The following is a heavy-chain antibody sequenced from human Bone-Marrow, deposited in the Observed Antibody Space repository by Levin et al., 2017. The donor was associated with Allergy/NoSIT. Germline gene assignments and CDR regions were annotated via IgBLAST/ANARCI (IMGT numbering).Heavy chain of an antibody. V-gene: IGHV5-51*01. Sequence: GESLKISCKGSGYSFSDYWIGWVRQMPGKGLEWMGIIYPDDSNTRYSPSFQGQVTISADKSISTAYLQWNSLKASDSAIYYCARHCTGLRCVDYYYYGADVWSQGTTVTVSS. J-gene: IGHJ6*02. CDR2: IYPDDSNT. CDR1: GYSFSDYW. D-gene: IGHD2-8*02. CDR3: ARHCTGLRCVDYYYYGADV.